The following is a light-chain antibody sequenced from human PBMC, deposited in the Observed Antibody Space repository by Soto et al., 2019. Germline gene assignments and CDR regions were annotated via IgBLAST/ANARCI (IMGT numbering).Light chain of an antibody. CDR2: DAS. CDR3: QQSYSTPWT. J-gene: IGKJ1*01. Sequence: DLQMTQSPSSLSASVGDRVAITCRASQNIGSYVNWYQQKPGMAPKLLISDASNLQSGAPSRFSGTVSGTEFTLTIRSLQSGDFAIYYCQQSYSTPWTFGQGTRV. CDR1: QNIGSY. V-gene: IGKV1-39*01.